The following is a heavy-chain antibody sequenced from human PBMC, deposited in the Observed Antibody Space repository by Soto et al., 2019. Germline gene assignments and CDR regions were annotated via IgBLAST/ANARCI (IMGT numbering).Heavy chain of an antibody. D-gene: IGHD3-10*01. V-gene: IGHV3-23*01. Sequence: GGSLRLPCAASGFTFSSYAMSWVRQAPGKGLEWVSAISGSGGSTYYADSVKGRFTISRDNSKNTLYLQMNSLRAEDTAVYYCAKSYYGSGRGYYYMDVWGKGTTVTVSS. CDR1: GFTFSSYA. J-gene: IGHJ6*03. CDR3: AKSYYGSGRGYYYMDV. CDR2: ISGSGGST.